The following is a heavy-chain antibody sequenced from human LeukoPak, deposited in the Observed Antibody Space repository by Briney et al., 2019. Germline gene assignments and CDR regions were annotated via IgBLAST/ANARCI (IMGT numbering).Heavy chain of an antibody. CDR1: GFTFSSYA. V-gene: IGHV3-23*01. CDR2: ISGSGGST. D-gene: IGHD6-19*01. Sequence: GGSLRLSCAASGFTFSSYAMSWVRQAPGKGLEWVSAISGSGGSTYYADSVKGRFTISRDNSKNTLYLQMNSLRAEDTAVYYCARVIAVAGSGGGYWGQGTLVTVSS. J-gene: IGHJ4*02. CDR3: ARVIAVAGSGGGY.